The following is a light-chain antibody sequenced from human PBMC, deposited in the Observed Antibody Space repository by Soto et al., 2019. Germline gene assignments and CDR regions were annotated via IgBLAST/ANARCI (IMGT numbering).Light chain of an antibody. J-gene: IGKJ1*01. CDR2: MAS. CDR3: QQYNTYSPT. CDR1: QSVGSW. Sequence: DIQMTQSPSTLSASIGDRVTITCRASQSVGSWLAWYQRRPGKAPKLLIYMASTLEGGVTSRFSGSGSGTEFTLTISSLQHDDFATYYCQQYNTYSPTFGQGTRVEI. V-gene: IGKV1-5*03.